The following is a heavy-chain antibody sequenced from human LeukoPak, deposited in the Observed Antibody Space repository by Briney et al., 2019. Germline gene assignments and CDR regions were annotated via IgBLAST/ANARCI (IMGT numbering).Heavy chain of an antibody. CDR2: IGHST. CDR3: AKDIIVGASRPYYFDY. D-gene: IGHD1-26*01. J-gene: IGHJ4*02. Sequence: QPGGSLRLSCAASGFTFTNYAMHWVRQAPGKGLEWVSGIGHSTYYADSVKGRFTISRDNSKNTLYLQMNSLRAEDTAVYYCAKDIIVGASRPYYFDYWGQGTLVTVSS. V-gene: IGHV3-23*01. CDR1: GFTFTNYA.